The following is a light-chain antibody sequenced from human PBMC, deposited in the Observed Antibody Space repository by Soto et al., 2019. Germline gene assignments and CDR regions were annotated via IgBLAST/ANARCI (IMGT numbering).Light chain of an antibody. Sequence: QSALTQPASVSGSPGQSITISCTGTSSDVGGYNYVSWYQQHPGKAPKLMIYEVSNRPSGVSNRFSGSKSGNTASLTISGLQAEDDDDYFCNSYGSTSTRYVFGTGTKLTVL. V-gene: IGLV2-14*01. CDR3: NSYGSTSTRYV. J-gene: IGLJ1*01. CDR1: SSDVGGYNY. CDR2: EVS.